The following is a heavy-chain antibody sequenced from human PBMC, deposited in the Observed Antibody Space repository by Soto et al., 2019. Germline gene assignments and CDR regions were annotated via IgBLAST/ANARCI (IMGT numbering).Heavy chain of an antibody. CDR2: ISSSSNYI. J-gene: IGHJ4*02. CDR3: ARGYDALDY. Sequence: PVGSLRLSCAASGFTISSSAMNWVRQAPGKGLEWVSSISSSSNYIFYADSVKGRFTISRDNAKNSLYLQMNSLRVEDTAVYYCARGYDALDYWGQGALVTVSS. V-gene: IGHV3-21*01. D-gene: IGHD3-16*01. CDR1: GFTISSSA.